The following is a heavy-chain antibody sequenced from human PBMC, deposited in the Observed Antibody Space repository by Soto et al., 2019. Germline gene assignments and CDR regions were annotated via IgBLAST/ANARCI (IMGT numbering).Heavy chain of an antibody. Sequence: SETLSLTCAVSGDTISTGGYSWAWIRQPPGKALEWIGHTYHSGNPYYNPSLKSRVIISVDTSKSQFSLRLTSVTAADTAVYYCARSQTTVTSYDYWGQGTLVTVSS. J-gene: IGHJ4*02. CDR3: ARSQTTVTSYDY. D-gene: IGHD4-17*01. CDR2: TYHSGNP. V-gene: IGHV4-30-2*01. CDR1: GDTISTGGYS.